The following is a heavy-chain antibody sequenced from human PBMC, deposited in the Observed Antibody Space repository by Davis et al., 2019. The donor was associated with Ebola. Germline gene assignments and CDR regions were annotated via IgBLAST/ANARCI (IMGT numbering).Heavy chain of an antibody. D-gene: IGHD2-8*02. CDR3: ARGLVATYAGDDAFDI. J-gene: IGHJ3*02. V-gene: IGHV3-30-3*01. CDR2: ISYDGSNK. CDR1: GFTFSSYA. Sequence: GESLKTSCAASGFTFSSYAMHWVRQAPGKGLEWVAVISYDGSNKYYADSVKGRFTISRDNSKNTLYLQMNSLRAEDTAVYYCARGLVATYAGDDAFDIWGQGTMVTVSS.